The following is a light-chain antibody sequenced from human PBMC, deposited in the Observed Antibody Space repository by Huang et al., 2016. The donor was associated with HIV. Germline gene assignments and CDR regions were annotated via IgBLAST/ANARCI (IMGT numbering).Light chain of an antibody. Sequence: EIEMTQSPAILSVSPGERATLSCRASQSVNSDLAWYRQKPGQAPRLLINGASTRAIGIPAKFNGTGSGTEFSLSISNLQSDDFGVYYCQQYNDWPPLTFGGGTKVEI. V-gene: IGKV3-15*01. CDR3: QQYNDWPPLT. CDR1: QSVNSD. J-gene: IGKJ4*01. CDR2: GAS.